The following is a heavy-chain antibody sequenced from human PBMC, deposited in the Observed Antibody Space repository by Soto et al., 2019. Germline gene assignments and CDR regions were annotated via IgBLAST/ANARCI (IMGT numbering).Heavy chain of an antibody. CDR1: GFTFSSYA. J-gene: IGHJ5*02. CDR3: AKSGSRDYGDLNWFDP. Sequence: EVPLLESGGGLVQPGGSLRLSCAASGFTFSSYAMSWVRQAPGKGLEWVSAISGSGGSTYYADSVKGRFTISRDNSKNTLYLQINSLRAEDTAVYYCAKSGSRDYGDLNWFDPWGQGTLVTVSS. D-gene: IGHD4-17*01. V-gene: IGHV3-23*01. CDR2: ISGSGGST.